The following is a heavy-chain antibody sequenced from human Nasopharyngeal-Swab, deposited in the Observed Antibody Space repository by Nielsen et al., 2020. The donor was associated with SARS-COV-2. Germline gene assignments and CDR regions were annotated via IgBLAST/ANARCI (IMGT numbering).Heavy chain of an antibody. CDR1: GFNVSNNY. V-gene: IGHV3-53*01. CDR3: ASAVTGPLY. D-gene: IGHD4-11*01. CDR2: IYSSGSI. Sequence: GGSLRLSCAASGFNVSNNYMTWVRQAPGKGLEWVSLIYSSGSIYHADSVKGRFIISRDTSKNTLSLRMNSLRVEDTAVYYCASAVTGPLYWGQGTLVTVSS. J-gene: IGHJ1*01.